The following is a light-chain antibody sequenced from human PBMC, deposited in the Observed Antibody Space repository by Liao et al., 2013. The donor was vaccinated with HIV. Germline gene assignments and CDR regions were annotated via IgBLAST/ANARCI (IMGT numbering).Light chain of an antibody. J-gene: IGLJ3*02. CDR2: YDK. Sequence: SYELTQPPSVSVAPGKTARITCGGNNIGSKSVHWYLQKPGQAPVLVIYYDKTRPSGIPERISGSNFGSTATLTISRVEAGDEADYFCQVWGTTSDHWVFGGGTKLTVL. CDR3: QVWGTTSDHWV. V-gene: IGLV3-21*04. CDR1: NIGSKS.